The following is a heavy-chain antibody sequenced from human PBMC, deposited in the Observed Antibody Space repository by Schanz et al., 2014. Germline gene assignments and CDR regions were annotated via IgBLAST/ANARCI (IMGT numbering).Heavy chain of an antibody. Sequence: EVQLLESGGGLVQPGGSLRLSCAASGFTFSSYAMSWVRQAPGKGLEWVSGISGSGGSTYYADSVKGRFTISRDNSKNTLYLQMNSLRAEDTAVYYCAKDLLYGAAVSLNRLDYWGQGTMVTVSS. CDR1: GFTFSSYA. D-gene: IGHD6-13*01. CDR2: ISGSGGST. V-gene: IGHV3-23*01. CDR3: AKDLLYGAAVSLNRLDY. J-gene: IGHJ4*02.